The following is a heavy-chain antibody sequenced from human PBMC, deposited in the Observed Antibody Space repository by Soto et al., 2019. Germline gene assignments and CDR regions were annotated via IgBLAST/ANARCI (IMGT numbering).Heavy chain of an antibody. CDR1: GFTFSSYT. D-gene: IGHD2-2*01. CDR3: ARATSRAVDY. Sequence: EVQLVDSGGGLVQPGGSLRLSCAASGFTFSSYTMHWVRQAPGKGLEWISYISSSSRTIYYADSVKGRFTISRDNAQNSLYLQMTSLRDEKRAVFYCARATSRAVDYWGQGTLVTVSS. J-gene: IGHJ4*02. CDR2: ISSSSRTI. V-gene: IGHV3-48*02.